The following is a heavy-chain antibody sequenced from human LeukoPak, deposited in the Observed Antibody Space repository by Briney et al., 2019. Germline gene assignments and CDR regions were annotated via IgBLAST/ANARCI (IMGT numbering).Heavy chain of an antibody. CDR1: GDSITSHY. Sequence: PSETLSLTCNVSGDSITSHYWSWIRQSPGKGLEWIGYINYGGNSDYNPSLNSRVTISVNRSKKQVSLKMRSMTAADTAVYYCARLDCISNTCYNYWAPGALVTVSS. J-gene: IGHJ4*02. V-gene: IGHV4-59*08. CDR2: INYGGNS. D-gene: IGHD3-10*01. CDR3: ARLDCISNTCYNY.